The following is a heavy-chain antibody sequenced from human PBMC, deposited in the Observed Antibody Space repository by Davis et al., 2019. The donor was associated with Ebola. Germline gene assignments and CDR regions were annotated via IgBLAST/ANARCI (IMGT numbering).Heavy chain of an antibody. V-gene: IGHV4-30-4*08. Sequence: MPSETLSLTCTVSGGSISSGDYYWSWVRQHPGKGLEWIGYIYYSGSTYYNPSLKSRVTISVDTSKNQFSLKLSSVTAADTAVYYCAAVGAIDIWGQGTMVTVSS. D-gene: IGHD6-19*01. J-gene: IGHJ3*02. CDR2: IYYSGST. CDR3: AAVGAIDI. CDR1: GGSISSGDYY.